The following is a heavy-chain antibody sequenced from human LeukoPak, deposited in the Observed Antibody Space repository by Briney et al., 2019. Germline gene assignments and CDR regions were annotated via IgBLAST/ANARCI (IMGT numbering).Heavy chain of an antibody. V-gene: IGHV3-48*03. Sequence: PGGSLRLSCAASGFTFSSYEMNWVRQAPGKGLEWISYISASGTITHYADSVKGRFTISRDNAKNSLYLQMNSLRAEDTAVYYCARDFSSSWYRGAPHHDYWGQGTLVTVSS. CDR1: GFTFSSYE. D-gene: IGHD6-13*01. CDR3: ARDFSSSWYRGAPHHDY. J-gene: IGHJ4*02. CDR2: ISASGTIT.